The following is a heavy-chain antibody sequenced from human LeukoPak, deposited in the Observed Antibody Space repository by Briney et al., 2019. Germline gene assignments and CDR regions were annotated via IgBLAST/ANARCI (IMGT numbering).Heavy chain of an antibody. CDR3: AKTPPYYYDSSGYSSAEYFQH. V-gene: IGHV3-23*01. J-gene: IGHJ1*01. Sequence: GGSLRLSCAASGFTFSSYAMSWVRQAPGKGLEWVSAISGSGGSTCYADSVKGRFTISRDNSKNTLYLQMNSLRAEDTAVYYCAKTPPYYYDSSGYSSAEYFQHWGQGTPVTVSS. CDR1: GFTFSSYA. D-gene: IGHD3-22*01. CDR2: ISGSGGST.